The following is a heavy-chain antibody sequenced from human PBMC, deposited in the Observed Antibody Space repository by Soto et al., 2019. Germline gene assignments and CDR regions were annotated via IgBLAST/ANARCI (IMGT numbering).Heavy chain of an antibody. V-gene: IGHV3-21*01. Sequence: GGSLRLSCAVSGFIFSRYSMNWVRQAPGKGLEWVSSIGTSGSYIYDTDSVKGRFTISRDNTKDSLYLQMNSLRAEDTAIYYCAKDPNGDYVGAFDSWGQGTLVTVSS. CDR3: AKDPNGDYVGAFDS. CDR2: IGTSGSYI. D-gene: IGHD4-17*01. J-gene: IGHJ4*02. CDR1: GFIFSRYS.